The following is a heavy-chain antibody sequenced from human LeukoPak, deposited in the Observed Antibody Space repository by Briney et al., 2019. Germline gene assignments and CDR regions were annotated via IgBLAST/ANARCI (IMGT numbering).Heavy chain of an antibody. J-gene: IGHJ4*02. D-gene: IGHD5-24*01. CDR2: IWYDGTNK. CDR1: GFTFSSCG. CDR3: ARGRDGYNWIDY. V-gene: IGHV3-33*01. Sequence: GGSLRLSCAASGFTFSSCGMHWVRQAPGKGLEGVAVIWYDGTNKYYADSVKGGFTISRDNSKNTLYLQMNSLRAEDTAVYYCARGRDGYNWIDYWGQGTLVTVSS.